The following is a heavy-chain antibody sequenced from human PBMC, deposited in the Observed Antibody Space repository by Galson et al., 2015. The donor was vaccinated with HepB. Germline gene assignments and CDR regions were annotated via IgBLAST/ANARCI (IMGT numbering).Heavy chain of an antibody. J-gene: IGHJ6*02. V-gene: IGHV1-3*01. CDR1: GYTFTSYA. D-gene: IGHD3-10*01. CDR2: INAGNGNT. Sequence: SVKVSCKASGYTFTSYAMHWVRQAPGQRLEWMGWINAGNGNTKYSQKFQGRVTITRDTSASTAYMELSSLRSEDTAVYYCARGITMVRGVIRDYYYYGMDVWGQGTTVTVSS. CDR3: ARGITMVRGVIRDYYYYGMDV.